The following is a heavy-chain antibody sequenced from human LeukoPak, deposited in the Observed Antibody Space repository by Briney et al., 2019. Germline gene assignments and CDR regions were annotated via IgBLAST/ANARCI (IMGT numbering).Heavy chain of an antibody. CDR1: GYSISSGYF. J-gene: IGHJ5*02. D-gene: IGHD6-13*01. CDR3: ARAYSSSWYFNWFDP. CDR2: IYHSGST. V-gene: IGHV4-38-2*02. Sequence: SETLSLTCTVSGYSISSGYFWGWIRQPPGKGLEWIGEIYHSGSTYYIPSLKSRVTISIDTSKNQFSLKLSSVTAADTAVYYCARAYSSSWYFNWFDPWGQGTLVTVSS.